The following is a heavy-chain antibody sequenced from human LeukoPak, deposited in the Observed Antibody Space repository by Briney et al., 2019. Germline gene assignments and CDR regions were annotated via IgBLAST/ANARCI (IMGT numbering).Heavy chain of an antibody. Sequence: GSLRLSCAASGFTFNSHAMTWVRQAPGKGLEWVSGISGSGGSTYYADSVKGRFTISRDNSKNTLYLQMNSLRAEDTAVYYCAKWVFSGFDYWGQGTLVTVSS. D-gene: IGHD1-14*01. J-gene: IGHJ4*02. CDR1: GFTFNSHA. V-gene: IGHV3-23*01. CDR3: AKWVFSGFDY. CDR2: ISGSGGST.